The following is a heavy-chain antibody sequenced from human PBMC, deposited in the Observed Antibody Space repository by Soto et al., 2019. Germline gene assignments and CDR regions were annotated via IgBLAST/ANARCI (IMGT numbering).Heavy chain of an antibody. J-gene: IGHJ3*02. CDR2: VYHSGTT. CDR1: GASIGTNNW. V-gene: IGHV4-4*02. Sequence: SETLSLTCAVSGASIGTNNWCSWVRQPPGKGLEWIGEVYHSGTTNYNPSLKSRVTMSVDTSKNQFSLKLSSVTAADTAVYYCARDPRRMGLDSRDAFDIWGQGTMVSVSS. CDR3: ARDPRRMGLDSRDAFDI. D-gene: IGHD3-22*01.